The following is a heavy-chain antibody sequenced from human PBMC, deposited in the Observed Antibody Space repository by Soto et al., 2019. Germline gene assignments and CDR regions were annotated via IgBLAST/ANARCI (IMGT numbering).Heavy chain of an antibody. J-gene: IGHJ6*02. D-gene: IGHD6-13*01. V-gene: IGHV4-59*01. CDR1: GGSTSTYS. CDR2: IYYSGST. CDR3: ARAPYSSSWNTDGSYYYGMDV. Sequence: PWETLSLTCTVSGGSTSTYSWRWIRQPPGKGLEWIGYIYYSGSTNYNPSLKSRVTISVDTTKNQFSLKLSSVTAADTAVYYCARAPYSSSWNTDGSYYYGMDVWGQGTTVTVSS.